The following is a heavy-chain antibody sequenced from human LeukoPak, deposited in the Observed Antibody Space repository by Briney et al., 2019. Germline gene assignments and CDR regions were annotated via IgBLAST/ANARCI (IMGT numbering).Heavy chain of an antibody. CDR1: GDSVSSNSAA. J-gene: IGHJ6*02. Sequence: SQTLSLTCAISGDSVSSNSAAWNWIRQSPSRGLEWLGRTYYRSKWYYNYAISVKSRITVNPDTSKNQFSLQLNSVTPEDTAVYYCARGQLLRPLVYYYYGMDVWGQGTTVTVSS. V-gene: IGHV6-1*01. CDR3: ARGQLLRPLVYYYYGMDV. D-gene: IGHD1-26*01. CDR2: TYYRSKWYY.